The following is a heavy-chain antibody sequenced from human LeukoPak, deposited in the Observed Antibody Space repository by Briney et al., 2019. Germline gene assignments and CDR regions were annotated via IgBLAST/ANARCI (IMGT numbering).Heavy chain of an antibody. CDR3: ARGGGVAGTPYNPYDY. CDR1: GGSFSGYY. J-gene: IGHJ4*02. CDR2: INHSGST. V-gene: IGHV4-34*01. D-gene: IGHD6-19*01. Sequence: SETLSLTCAVYGGSFSGYYWSWIRQPPGKGLEWIGEINHSGSTNYNPSLKSRVTISVDTSKNQFSLKLSSVTAADTAVYYCARGGGVAGTPYNPYDYWGQGTLVTVSS.